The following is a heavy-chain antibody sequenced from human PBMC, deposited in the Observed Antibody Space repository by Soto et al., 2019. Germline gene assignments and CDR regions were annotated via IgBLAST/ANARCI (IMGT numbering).Heavy chain of an antibody. CDR1: GFTFSSYW. J-gene: IGHJ5*02. D-gene: IGHD2-2*01. V-gene: IGHV3-7*01. Sequence: PGGSLRLSCAASGFTFSSYWMSWVRQAPGKGLEWVANIKQDGSEKYYVDSVKGRFTISRDNAKNSLYLQMNSLRAEDTAVYYCARAIVPAAPEWFDPSGQGTLVTVSS. CDR3: ARAIVPAAPEWFDP. CDR2: IKQDGSEK.